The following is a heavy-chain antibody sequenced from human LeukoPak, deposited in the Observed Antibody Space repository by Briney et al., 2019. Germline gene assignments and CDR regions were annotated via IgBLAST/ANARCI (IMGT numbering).Heavy chain of an antibody. CDR3: ARAYYYGSGSYAFDI. CDR1: AASVSSSEPQ. V-gene: IGHV4-39*07. D-gene: IGHD3-10*01. CDR2: IDSRGTT. Sequence: SETLSLTCSVSAASVSSSEPQWGWIRQPPGRGLEWIGNIDSRGTTFYNPSLKSRVTISVDTSKNQFSLKLSSVTAADTAVYYCARAYYYGSGSYAFDIWGQGTMVTVSS. J-gene: IGHJ3*02.